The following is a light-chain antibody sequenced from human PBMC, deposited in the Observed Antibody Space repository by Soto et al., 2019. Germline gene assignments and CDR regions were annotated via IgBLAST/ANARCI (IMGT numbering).Light chain of an antibody. CDR2: DAS. J-gene: IGKJ1*01. Sequence: DIQMTQSPSTLSASVGDRVTITCRASQSISSWLAWYQQKPGKAPKLLIYDASTLESGVPSRFSGSGSGTEFTLNIRSLQPDDFASYYRQQYNSYPWTFGQGTKVETK. V-gene: IGKV1-5*01. CDR1: QSISSW. CDR3: QQYNSYPWT.